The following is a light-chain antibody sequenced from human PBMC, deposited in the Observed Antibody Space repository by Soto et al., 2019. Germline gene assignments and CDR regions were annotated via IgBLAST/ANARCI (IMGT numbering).Light chain of an antibody. V-gene: IGKV3-20*01. CDR1: QSVDSKY. Sequence: DIVLTQSPVTVSLCPGERSTLSCRASQSVDSKYFSWYQQKPGQAPRLLIYGGSRRATGVPDRFSGGGSGTVFTLTISRLEPEDFAVYYCQKYGSSPINFGQGTRLEIK. J-gene: IGKJ5*01. CDR3: QKYGSSPIN. CDR2: GGS.